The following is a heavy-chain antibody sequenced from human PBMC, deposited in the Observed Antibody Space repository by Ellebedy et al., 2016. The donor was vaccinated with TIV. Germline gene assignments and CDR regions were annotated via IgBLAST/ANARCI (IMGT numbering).Heavy chain of an antibody. Sequence: PGGSLRLSCAASGLTSSSHAMSWVRQAPGKGLEWVSSITESGGNTYYADSVKGRFTISRDNSKDTLFLQMNSLRAEDTAIYFCAREVMGGRGDMDFWGQGTTVIVSS. V-gene: IGHV3-23*01. CDR2: ITESGGNT. J-gene: IGHJ6*02. D-gene: IGHD3-16*01. CDR1: GLTSSSHA. CDR3: AREVMGGRGDMDF.